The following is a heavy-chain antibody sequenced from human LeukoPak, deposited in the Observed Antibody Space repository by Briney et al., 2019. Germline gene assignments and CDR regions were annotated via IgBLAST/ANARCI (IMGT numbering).Heavy chain of an antibody. CDR2: ISGDGGST. J-gene: IGHJ4*02. CDR1: GFTFDDYA. Sequence: PGGSLRLSCAASGFTFDDYAMHWVRQTPRKGLEWVSLISGDGGSTYYADSVKGRFTISRDNSKNSLYLQMNSLRTEDTALYFCAKDSSRGSYGALDYWGQGTLVTVSS. V-gene: IGHV3-43*02. CDR3: AKDSSRGSYGALDY. D-gene: IGHD1-26*01.